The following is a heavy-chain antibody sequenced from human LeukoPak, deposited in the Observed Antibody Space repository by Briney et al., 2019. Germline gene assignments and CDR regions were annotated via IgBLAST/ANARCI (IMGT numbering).Heavy chain of an antibody. J-gene: IGHJ4*02. CDR2: INWNGGST. D-gene: IGHD6-13*01. CDR3: ARFSAAAGMEY. CDR1: GFTFDDYG. V-gene: IGHV3-20*01. Sequence: GGSLRLSCAASGFTFDDYGMSWVRQAPGKGLEWVSGINWNGGSTGYADSVKGRFTISRDNAKKSLYLQMNSLRAEDTALYHCARFSAAAGMEYWGQGTQVTVSS.